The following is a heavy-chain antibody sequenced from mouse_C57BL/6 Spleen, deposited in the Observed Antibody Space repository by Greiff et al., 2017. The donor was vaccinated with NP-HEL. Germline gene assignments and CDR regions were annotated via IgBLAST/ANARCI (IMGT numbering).Heavy chain of an antibody. CDR2: ISYDGSN. CDR3: AREELYYAMDY. J-gene: IGHJ4*01. CDR1: GYSITSGYY. Sequence: DVQLQESGPGLVKPSQSLSLTCSVTGYSITSGYYWNWIRQFPGNKLEWMGYISYDGSNNYNPSLKNRISITRDTSKNQFFLKLNSVTTEDTATYYCAREELYYAMDYWGQRTSVTVSS. V-gene: IGHV3-6*01.